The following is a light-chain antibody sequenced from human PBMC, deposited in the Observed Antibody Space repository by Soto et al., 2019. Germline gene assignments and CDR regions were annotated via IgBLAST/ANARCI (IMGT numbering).Light chain of an antibody. CDR3: HQYNSLPLT. V-gene: IGKV1-16*02. J-gene: IGKJ4*01. CDR2: SAS. Sequence: DIQMTQSPSSLSASVGDRVTITCRASQGISNYLGWFQQKPGQAPKSLIYSASSLQSGVPSKFSGSGSGTVVILTISSLQPEDSATYYCHQYNSLPLTFGGGTKVEI. CDR1: QGISNY.